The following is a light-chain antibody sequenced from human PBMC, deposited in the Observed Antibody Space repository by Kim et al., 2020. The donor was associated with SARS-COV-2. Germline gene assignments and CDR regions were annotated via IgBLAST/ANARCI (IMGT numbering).Light chain of an antibody. CDR3: QVWDGTTEHYV. J-gene: IGLJ1*01. CDR2: YDS. Sequence: APVNAARMTCGGNNIGTKSVHWYQQKPGQAPGLVIYYDSDRPSGIPERFSGSNSGNTATLTISRVEAGDEADYFCQVWDGTTEHYVFGTGTKVTVL. V-gene: IGLV3-21*04. CDR1: NIGTKS.